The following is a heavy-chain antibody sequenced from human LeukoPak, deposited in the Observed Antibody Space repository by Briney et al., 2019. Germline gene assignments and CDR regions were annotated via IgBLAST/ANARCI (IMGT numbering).Heavy chain of an antibody. CDR1: KFSFSDYA. V-gene: IGHV3-23*01. CDR2: ISGTGVST. J-gene: IGHJ4*02. Sequence: GGSLTLSCAASKFSFSDYALSWVRQAPGKGLEWVSGISGTGVSTYYADSVKGRFTISRDNFKNILYLQLNSLRAEDTAVYYCAKPPSGSYFSEYFDSWGQGTLVTVSS. CDR3: AKPPSGSYFSEYFDS. D-gene: IGHD1-26*01.